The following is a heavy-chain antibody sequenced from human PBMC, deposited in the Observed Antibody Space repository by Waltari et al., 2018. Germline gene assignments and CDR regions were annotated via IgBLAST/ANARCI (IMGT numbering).Heavy chain of an antibody. CDR2: IYHSGST. Sequence: QVQLQESGPGLVKPSETLSLTCTVSGYSISSGYYWGWIRQPPGKGLEWIGSIYHSGSTYYNPSLKSRVTISVDTSKNQFALKLSAVTAADTAVYYCARGLAAAGRRYYFDYWGQGTLVTVSS. D-gene: IGHD6-13*01. CDR3: ARGLAAAGRRYYFDY. J-gene: IGHJ4*02. V-gene: IGHV4-38-2*02. CDR1: GYSISSGYY.